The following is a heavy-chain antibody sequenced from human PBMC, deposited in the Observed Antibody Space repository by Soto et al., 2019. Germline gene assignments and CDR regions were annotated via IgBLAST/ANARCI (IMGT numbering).Heavy chain of an antibody. CDR3: ARVKEGDYREFDF. D-gene: IGHD2-21*01. V-gene: IGHV3-11*05. CDR1: GFTFSDYY. Sequence: PGGSLRLSCAASGFTFSDYYMSWIRQAPGKGLEWVSYISSSSTYINNADSVKGRFTISRDNAKNSLYLQMNSPRPEDTGVHYCARVKEGDYREFDFWGQGTLVTVSS. J-gene: IGHJ4*02. CDR2: ISSSSTYI.